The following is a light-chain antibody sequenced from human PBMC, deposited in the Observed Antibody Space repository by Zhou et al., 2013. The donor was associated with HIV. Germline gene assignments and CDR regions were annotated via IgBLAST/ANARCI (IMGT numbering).Light chain of an antibody. CDR1: QSISSW. V-gene: IGKV1-5*03. J-gene: IGKJ1*01. Sequence: DIQMTQSPSTLSASVGDRVTITCRASQSISSWLAWYQQKPGKAPKVLIYKASSLESGVPSRFSGSGSGTDFTLTISSLQPGDFATYYCQQYNSYSWTFGQGTKVEIK. CDR3: QQYNSYSWT. CDR2: KAS.